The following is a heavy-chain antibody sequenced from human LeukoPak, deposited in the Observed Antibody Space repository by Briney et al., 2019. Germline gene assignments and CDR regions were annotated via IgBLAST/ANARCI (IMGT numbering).Heavy chain of an antibody. J-gene: IGHJ4*02. Sequence: GGSLRLSCVASGFISNDYAMSWVRQAPGKGLEWVSVISGSGRHTFYVDSVKGRFTISRDDSKNTLYLQMNSLRADDTAVYYCAKSAPYDDYDSSGYSDYWGQGTLVTVSS. V-gene: IGHV3-23*01. CDR3: AKSAPYDDYDSSGYSDY. D-gene: IGHD3-22*01. CDR1: GFISNDYA. CDR2: ISGSGRHT.